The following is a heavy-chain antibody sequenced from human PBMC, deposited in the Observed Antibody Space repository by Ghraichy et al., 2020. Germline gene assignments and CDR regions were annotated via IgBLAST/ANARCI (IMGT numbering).Heavy chain of an antibody. D-gene: IGHD2-2*01. J-gene: IGHJ4*02. Sequence: ASVKVSCKASGYTFTSYGISWVRQAPGQGLEWMGWISAYNGNTNYAQKLQGRVTMTTDTSTSTAYMELRSLRSDDTAVYYCARDREGFDIVVANYFDYWGQGTLVTVSS. CDR2: ISAYNGNT. CDR1: GYTFTSYG. CDR3: ARDREGFDIVVANYFDY. V-gene: IGHV1-18*01.